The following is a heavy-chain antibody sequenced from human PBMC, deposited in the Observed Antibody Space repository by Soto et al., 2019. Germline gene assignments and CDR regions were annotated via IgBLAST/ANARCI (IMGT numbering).Heavy chain of an antibody. V-gene: IGHV4-61*01. CDR2: FYYTGST. J-gene: IGHJ4*02. Sequence: QVQLQESGPGLVKPSETLSLTCTVSGGSVSSGNYYWSWIRQPPGKGLEWIGYFYYTGSTNYNPSLKSRFPISIDASKNQFSLRLSSVTAADTAVYYCARSMHYSDGSNYSPFDYWGQGTLVTVSS. CDR1: GGSVSSGNYY. CDR3: ARSMHYSDGSNYSPFDY. D-gene: IGHD3-22*01.